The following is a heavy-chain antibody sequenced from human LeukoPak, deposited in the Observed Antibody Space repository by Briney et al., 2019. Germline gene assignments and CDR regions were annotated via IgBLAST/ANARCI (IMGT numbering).Heavy chain of an antibody. CDR2: INPNSGGT. Sequence: DSVKVSCKASGYTFTGYYMHWVRQAPGQGLEWMGRINPNSGGTNYAQKFQGRVTMTRDTSISTAYMELSRLRSDDTAVYYCAMNVLRYFDWLLDDYYMDVWGKGTTVTVSS. V-gene: IGHV1-2*06. CDR1: GYTFTGYY. CDR3: AMNVLRYFDWLLDDYYMDV. J-gene: IGHJ6*03. D-gene: IGHD3-9*01.